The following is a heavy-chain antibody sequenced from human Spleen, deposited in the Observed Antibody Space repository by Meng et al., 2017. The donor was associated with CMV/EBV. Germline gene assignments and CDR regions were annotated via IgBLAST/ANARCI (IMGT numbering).Heavy chain of an antibody. D-gene: IGHD3-3*01. CDR2: ISSNSNYI. Sequence: GESLKISCAPSGFTFSSYNMNWVRQAPGKGLEWVSSISSNSNYIYYADSMKGRFTISRDNDKNSLYLQMNSLRAEDTAVYYCARVFGVVIDYWGQGTLVTVSS. CDR3: ARVFGVVIDY. J-gene: IGHJ4*02. V-gene: IGHV3-21*01. CDR1: GFTFSSYN.